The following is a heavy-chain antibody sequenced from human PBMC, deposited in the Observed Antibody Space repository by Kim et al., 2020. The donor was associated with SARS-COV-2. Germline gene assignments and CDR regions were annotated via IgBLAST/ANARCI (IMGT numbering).Heavy chain of an antibody. CDR3: ARSASRYGGVVD. Sequence: STAQKFQGRLTMTRDTSTSTAYMELSSLRSEDTAVYFCARSASRYGGVVDWGQGTLVTVSS. J-gene: IGHJ4*02. V-gene: IGHV1-46*01. D-gene: IGHD6-13*01.